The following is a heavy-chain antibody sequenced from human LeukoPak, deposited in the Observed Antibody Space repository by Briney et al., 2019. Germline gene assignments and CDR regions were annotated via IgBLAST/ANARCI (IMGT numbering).Heavy chain of an antibody. CDR1: GGSISSSGYY. Sequence: SETLSLTCTVSGGSISSSGYYWGWIRQPPGKGLEWIGSIYYSGSTYYNPSLKSRVTISVDTSKNQFSLKLSSVTAADTAVYYCAREGQQLVPDYWGQGTLVTVSS. CDR2: IYYSGST. J-gene: IGHJ4*02. CDR3: AREGQQLVPDY. D-gene: IGHD6-13*01. V-gene: IGHV4-39*07.